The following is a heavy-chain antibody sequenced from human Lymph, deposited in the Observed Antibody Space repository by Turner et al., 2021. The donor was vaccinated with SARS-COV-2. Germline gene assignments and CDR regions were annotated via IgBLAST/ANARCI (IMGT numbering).Heavy chain of an antibody. CDR1: GGSISSSSYY. Sequence: QLQLQESGPGLVKPSETLSLTCTVPGGSISSSSYYWGWIRQPPGTGLEWIGSSSYSGSTYYNPSLKSRVTISVDTSKNHFSLKLSSVTAADTALYYCAIRRWLRGPIDYWGQGTLVTVSS. CDR2: SSYSGST. V-gene: IGHV4-39*02. D-gene: IGHD5-12*01. J-gene: IGHJ4*02. CDR3: AIRRWLRGPIDY.